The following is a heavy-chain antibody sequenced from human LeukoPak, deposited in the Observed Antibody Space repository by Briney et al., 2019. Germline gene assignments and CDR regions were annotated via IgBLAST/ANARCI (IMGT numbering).Heavy chain of an antibody. Sequence: SETLSLTCAVYGGSFSGYYWSWIRQPPGKGLEWIGEINHSGSTNYNPSLKSRVTISVDTSKKQFSLKLSSVPAADTAVYYCARGGTYYYDSSVYYHTYWGQGTLVTVSS. CDR1: GGSFSGYY. V-gene: IGHV4-34*01. CDR2: INHSGST. D-gene: IGHD3-22*01. J-gene: IGHJ1*01. CDR3: ARGGTYYYDSSVYYHTY.